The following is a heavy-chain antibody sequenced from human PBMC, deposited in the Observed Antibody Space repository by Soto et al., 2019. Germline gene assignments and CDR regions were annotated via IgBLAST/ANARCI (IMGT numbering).Heavy chain of an antibody. J-gene: IGHJ4*02. CDR1: GYTFTGYY. D-gene: IGHD1-1*01. V-gene: IGHV1-2*02. Sequence: SVKVSCKASGYTFTGYYIHWVRQAPGQGLEWMGWISPNSGGTNYAQKFQDRVSVTRDTSISTAYMELSRLRSDDTAVYYCAIERGTGSYFDYWGQGTLVTVSS. CDR2: ISPNSGGT. CDR3: AIERGTGSYFDY.